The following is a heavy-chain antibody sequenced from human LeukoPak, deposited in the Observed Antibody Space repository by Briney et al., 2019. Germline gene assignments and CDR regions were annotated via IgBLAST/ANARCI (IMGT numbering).Heavy chain of an antibody. J-gene: IGHJ4*02. V-gene: IGHV1-18*01. CDR1: GYTFTSYG. D-gene: IGHD4-23*01. CDR2: ISAYNGNT. Sequence: ASVKVSCKASGYTFTSYGISWVRQAPGQGLEWMGWISAYNGNTNYAQKLQGRVTVTTDTSTTTAYMELRSLRSDDTAVYYCASSGDYYGGNSGFDYWGQGTLVTVSS. CDR3: ASSGDYYGGNSGFDY.